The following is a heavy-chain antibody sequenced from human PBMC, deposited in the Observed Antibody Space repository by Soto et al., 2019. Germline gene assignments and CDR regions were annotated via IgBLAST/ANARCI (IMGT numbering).Heavy chain of an antibody. D-gene: IGHD3-16*01. V-gene: IGHV1-69*13. J-gene: IGHJ6*02. CDR2: IIPIFDTA. CDR1: GGTFSSYA. Sequence: ASVKVSCKASGGTFSSYAISWVRQAPGQGLEWMGGIIPIFDTANYAQKFQGRVTITADESTSTAYMELSSLRSEDTAVYYCARGRNYVYYYYGMDVWGQGTTVTVSS. CDR3: ARGRNYVYYYYGMDV.